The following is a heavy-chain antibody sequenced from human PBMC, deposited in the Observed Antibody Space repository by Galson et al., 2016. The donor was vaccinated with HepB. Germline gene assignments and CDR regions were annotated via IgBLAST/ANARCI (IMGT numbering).Heavy chain of an antibody. CDR3: TRWGTYGFADY. J-gene: IGHJ4*02. CDR2: ISYTEGT. D-gene: IGHD3-16*01. Sequence: SETLSLTCSVSGFSITSSGYSWGWVRQPPGKRPAWIASISYTEGTFYSPSLTSRLTISSDTSRNQFSLTLTSVTATDPAVYFCTRWGTYGFADYWGQGTLVTVSS. V-gene: IGHV4-39*01. CDR1: GFSITSSGYS.